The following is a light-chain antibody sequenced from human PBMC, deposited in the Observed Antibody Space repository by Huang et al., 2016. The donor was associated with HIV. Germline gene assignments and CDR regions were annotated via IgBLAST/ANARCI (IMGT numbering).Light chain of an antibody. CDR1: QGISSW. J-gene: IGKJ2*01. CDR2: MST. CDR3: QQYNSYSGST. Sequence: DIQMTQSPATLSASVGDRVTITCRASQGISSWVAWYHQKSGKAPKLLISMSTILESGVPSRFSGSVSGTDFTLTISSLKPEDFATYYCQQYNSYSGSTFGQGTRLEIK. V-gene: IGKV1-5*01.